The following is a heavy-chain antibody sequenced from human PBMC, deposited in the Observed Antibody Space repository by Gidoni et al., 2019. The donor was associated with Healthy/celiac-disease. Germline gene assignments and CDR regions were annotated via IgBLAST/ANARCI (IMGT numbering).Heavy chain of an antibody. CDR2: ISYDGSNK. Sequence: QVQLVESGGGVVQPGRSLRLSCAASGFPFSSYGMHWVRQAPGKGLEWVAVISYDGSNKYYADSVKGRFTISRDNSKNTLYLQMNSLRAEDTAVYYCAKGEAGGPRAYYGMDVWGQGTTVTVSS. J-gene: IGHJ6*02. V-gene: IGHV3-30*18. CDR1: GFPFSSYG. D-gene: IGHD3-16*01. CDR3: AKGEAGGPRAYYGMDV.